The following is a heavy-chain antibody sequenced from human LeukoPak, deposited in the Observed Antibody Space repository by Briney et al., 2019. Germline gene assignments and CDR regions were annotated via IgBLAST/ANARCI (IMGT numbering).Heavy chain of an antibody. V-gene: IGHV3-21*01. J-gene: IGHJ4*02. D-gene: IGHD4-23*01. CDR3: ARDLKSVTPRDY. Sequence: ETLSLTCTVSGGSISSSSYYWGWIRQPPGKGLEWVSSISSSSSYIYYADSVKGRFTISRDNAKNSLYLQMNSLRAEDTAVYYCARDLKSVTPRDYWGQGTLVTVSS. CDR2: ISSSSSYI. CDR1: GGSISSSS.